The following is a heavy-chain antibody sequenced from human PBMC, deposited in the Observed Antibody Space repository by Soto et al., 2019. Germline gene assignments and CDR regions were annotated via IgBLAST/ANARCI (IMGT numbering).Heavy chain of an antibody. Sequence: SSETLSLTCTVSGGSISSSSYYWGWIRQPPGKGLEWIGSIYYSGSTYYNPSLKSRVTISVDTSKNQFSLKLSSVTAADTAVYYCARSVAGTGNWFDPWGQGTLATVSS. CDR1: GGSISSSSYY. CDR3: ARSVAGTGNWFDP. D-gene: IGHD6-19*01. CDR2: IYYSGST. J-gene: IGHJ5*02. V-gene: IGHV4-39*01.